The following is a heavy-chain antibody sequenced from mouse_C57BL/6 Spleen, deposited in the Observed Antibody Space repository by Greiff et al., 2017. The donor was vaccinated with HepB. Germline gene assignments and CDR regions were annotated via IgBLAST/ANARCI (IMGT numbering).Heavy chain of an antibody. CDR3: TRRNWDGFFDY. Sequence: EVKVEESGGGLVQPGGSMKLSCAASGFTFSDAWMDWVRQSPEKGLEWVAEIRNKANNHATYYAESVKGRFTISRDDSKSSVYLQMNSLRAEDTGIYYRTRRNWDGFFDYWGQGTTLTVSS. CDR1: GFTFSDAW. D-gene: IGHD4-1*01. CDR2: IRNKANNHAT. J-gene: IGHJ2*01. V-gene: IGHV6-6*01.